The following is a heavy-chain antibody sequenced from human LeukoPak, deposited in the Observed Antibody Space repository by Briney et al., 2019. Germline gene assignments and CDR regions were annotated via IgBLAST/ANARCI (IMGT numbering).Heavy chain of an antibody. J-gene: IGHJ6*02. D-gene: IGHD4-17*01. CDR1: GGTFSSYA. CDR2: IIPIFGTA. V-gene: IGHV1-69*13. CDR3: ARDWDGDYVSYIYYYYGMDV. Sequence: ASVKVSCKASGGTFSSYAISWVRQAPGQGLEWMGGIIPIFGTANYAQKFQGRVTITADESTSTAYMELSSLRSEDTAVYYCARDWDGDYVSYIYYYYGMDVWGQGTTVTVSS.